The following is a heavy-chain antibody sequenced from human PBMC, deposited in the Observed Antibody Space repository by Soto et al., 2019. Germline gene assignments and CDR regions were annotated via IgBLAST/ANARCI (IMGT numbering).Heavy chain of an antibody. Sequence: GASVKVSCKASGYTFTSYDINWVRQATGQGLEWMGWMNPNSGNTGYAQKFQGRVTMTRNTSISTAYMELSSLRSEDTAVYYCARVMGSYWNDDGPHDAFDIWGQGTMVTVSS. CDR1: GYTFTSYD. CDR2: MNPNSGNT. D-gene: IGHD1-1*01. V-gene: IGHV1-8*01. CDR3: ARVMGSYWNDDGPHDAFDI. J-gene: IGHJ3*02.